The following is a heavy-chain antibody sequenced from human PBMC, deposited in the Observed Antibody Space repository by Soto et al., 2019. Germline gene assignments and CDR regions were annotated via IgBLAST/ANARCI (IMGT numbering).Heavy chain of an antibody. V-gene: IGHV4-39*02. CDR1: DGYIRTTSYY. D-gene: IGHD3-10*01. Sequence: SETLSHTCRVSDGYIRTTSYYWSRIHQTPGKGLEWIGSIFYSGNTYYNPSLRSRVTLSVDTSKNQFSLRPEDAAVYYCAKDLKVSGGFHGSLNYYYGMDVWGQGTTVTVSS. CDR3: AKDLKVSGGFHGSLNYYYGMDV. CDR2: IFYSGNT. J-gene: IGHJ6*02.